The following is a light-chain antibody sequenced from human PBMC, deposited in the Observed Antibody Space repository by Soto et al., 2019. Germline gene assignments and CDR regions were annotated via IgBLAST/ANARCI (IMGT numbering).Light chain of an antibody. CDR2: AAS. Sequence: DIKMTQSPSSVSAYVGDRVTISCQASQGISRSLAWYQQKPGKAPKLLIYAASSLQSGVPSRFSGSGFGTDFTLTISSLQPEDFATYYCQQSYSTPITFGGGTKVDIK. V-gene: IGKV1-12*01. J-gene: IGKJ4*01. CDR1: QGISRS. CDR3: QQSYSTPIT.